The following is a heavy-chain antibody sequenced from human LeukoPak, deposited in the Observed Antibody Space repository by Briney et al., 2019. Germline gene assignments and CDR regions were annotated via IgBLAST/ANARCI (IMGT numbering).Heavy chain of an antibody. CDR1: GFSLSTTGVG. J-gene: IGHJ3*02. V-gene: IGHV2-5*01. D-gene: IGHD6-13*01. CDR3: AHILYTSSWFTLDAFDI. Sequence: SGPTLVNPTQTLTLTCTFSGFSLSTTGVGVGWIRQPPGKALEWLALIYWIDDKRYSPSLKSRLTITKDTSKNQVVLTMTNMDPVDTATYYCAHILYTSSWFTLDAFDIWGQGTMVTVSS. CDR2: IYWIDDK.